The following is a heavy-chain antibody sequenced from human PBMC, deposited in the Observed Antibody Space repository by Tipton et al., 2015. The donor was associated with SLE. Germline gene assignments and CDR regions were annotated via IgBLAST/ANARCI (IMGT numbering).Heavy chain of an antibody. V-gene: IGHV4-34*01. CDR3: ARIDWGGYYYGMDV. CDR2: INHSGST. Sequence: TLSLTCAVYGGSFSGYYWSWIRQPPGKGLEWIGEINHSGSTNYNPSLESRVTISVDTSKNQFSLKLSSVTAADTAVYYCARIDWGGYYYGMDVWGQGTTVTVSS. CDR1: GGSFSGYY. D-gene: IGHD7-27*01. J-gene: IGHJ6*02.